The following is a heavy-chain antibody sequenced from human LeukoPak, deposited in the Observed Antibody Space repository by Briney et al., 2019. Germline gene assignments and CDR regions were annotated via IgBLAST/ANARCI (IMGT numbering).Heavy chain of an antibody. CDR3: ARGSMVNYFDSSGYYNY. J-gene: IGHJ4*02. D-gene: IGHD3-22*01. CDR2: IYYSGST. V-gene: IGHV4-59*01. Sequence: SETLSLTCTVSGGSINSYYWSWIRQPPGKGLEWIGYIYYSGSTNYNPSLKSRVTISVDTSKNQFSLKLSSVTAADTAVYYCARGSMVNYFDSSGYYNYWGQGALVTVSS. CDR1: GGSINSYY.